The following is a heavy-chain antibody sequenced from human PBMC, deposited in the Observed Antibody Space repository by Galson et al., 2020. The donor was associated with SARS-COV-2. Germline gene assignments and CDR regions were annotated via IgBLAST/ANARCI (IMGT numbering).Heavy chain of an antibody. CDR3: ARESGSSSGGTYYYYGMDV. D-gene: IGHD6-6*01. V-gene: IGHV3-72*01. Sequence: TGGSLRLSCAASGFIFSDHYMDWVRQAPGKGLEWVGRTGNKANSYTTEYAASLKGRFTVSRDDSKSSLYLQMNSLKTEDTAVYYCARESGSSSGGTYYYYGMDVWGHGTTVTVSS. CDR2: TGNKANSYTT. CDR1: GFIFSDHY. J-gene: IGHJ6*02.